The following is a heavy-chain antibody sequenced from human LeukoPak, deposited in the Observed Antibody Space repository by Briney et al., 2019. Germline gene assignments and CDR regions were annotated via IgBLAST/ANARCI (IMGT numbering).Heavy chain of an antibody. D-gene: IGHD3-16*01. CDR3: ARVQRLRQPEYDY. V-gene: IGHV3-21*01. CDR1: GFTFSSYS. Sequence: GGSPRLSCAASGFTFSSYSMNWVRQAPGKGLEWVSSISSSSSYIYYADSVKGRFTISRDNAKNSLYLQMNSLRAEDTAVYYCARVQRLRQPEYDYWGQGTLVTVSS. J-gene: IGHJ4*02. CDR2: ISSSSSYI.